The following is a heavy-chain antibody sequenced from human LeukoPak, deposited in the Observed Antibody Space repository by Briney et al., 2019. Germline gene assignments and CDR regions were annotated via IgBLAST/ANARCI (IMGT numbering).Heavy chain of an antibody. CDR2: IYHSGSI. J-gene: IGHJ4*02. Sequence: XXRQPXXXGLEWIGSIYHSGSIYYNTSLKSRVTISVDTSKNQFSLKLNSVTAADTAVYYCARVLYYYGSASPYYFDYWGQXTLXT. CDR3: ARVLYYYGSASPYYFDY. D-gene: IGHD3-10*01. V-gene: IGHV4-38-2*02.